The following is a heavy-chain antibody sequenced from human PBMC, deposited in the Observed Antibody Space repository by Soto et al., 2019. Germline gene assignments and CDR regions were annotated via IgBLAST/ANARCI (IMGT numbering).Heavy chain of an antibody. CDR2: IYYSGST. J-gene: IGHJ5*02. CDR1: GGSISSYY. CDR3: ARGWSDFCSGYYVRDVWFDP. D-gene: IGHD3-3*01. Sequence: SETLSLTCTVSGGSISSYYWSWIRQPPGKGLEWIGYIYYSGSTNYNPSLKSRVTISVDTSKNQFSLKLSSVTAADTAVYYCARGWSDFCSGYYVRDVWFDPWGQGTLVTFS. V-gene: IGHV4-59*01.